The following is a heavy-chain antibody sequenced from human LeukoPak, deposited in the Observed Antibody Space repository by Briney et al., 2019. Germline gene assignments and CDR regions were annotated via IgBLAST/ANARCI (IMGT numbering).Heavy chain of an antibody. CDR2: ISYDGSNK. V-gene: IGHV3-30*04. Sequence: PGGSLRLSCAASGFTFSSYAMHWVRQAPGKGLEWVAVISYDGSNKYYADSVKGRFTISRDNSKNTLYLQMNSLRAEDTAVYYCARDAYYYDSSGYYGDYFDYWGQGTLVTVSS. J-gene: IGHJ4*02. CDR3: ARDAYYYDSSGYYGDYFDY. CDR1: GFTFSSYA. D-gene: IGHD3-22*01.